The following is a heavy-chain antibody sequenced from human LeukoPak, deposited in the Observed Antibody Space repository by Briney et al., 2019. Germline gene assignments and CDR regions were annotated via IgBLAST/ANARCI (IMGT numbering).Heavy chain of an antibody. J-gene: IGHJ4*02. CDR2: FDLEDGET. V-gene: IGHV1-24*01. CDR1: GYTLNELS. CDR3: TTDLDY. Sequence: ASVKVSCKASGYTLNELSIHWVRQAPGKGLEWMGGFDLEDGETIYAQKFRGRLTMTEDTSTDKAYMELRILRSDDTAVYYCTTDLDYWGQGSLVTVSS.